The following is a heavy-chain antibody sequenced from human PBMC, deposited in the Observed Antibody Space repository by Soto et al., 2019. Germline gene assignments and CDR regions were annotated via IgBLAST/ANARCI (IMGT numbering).Heavy chain of an antibody. CDR3: ARGLGGRMDD. Sequence: QVQLVQSGAEVKKPGSSVRVSCKASGTIFSSYTISWVRQAPGQGLEWMGRIIPILGETNSAQKFQDRVTLTADKSTTTAYMELNSLRLEATAVYYCARGLGGRMDDWGQGTTVTVSS. D-gene: IGHD3-16*01. CDR1: GTIFSSYT. V-gene: IGHV1-69*08. J-gene: IGHJ6*02. CDR2: IIPILGET.